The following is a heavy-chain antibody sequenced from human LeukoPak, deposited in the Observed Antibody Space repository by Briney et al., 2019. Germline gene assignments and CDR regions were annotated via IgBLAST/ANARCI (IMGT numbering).Heavy chain of an antibody. CDR1: GFTFSSSA. V-gene: IGHV3-23*01. CDR2: INADASHT. CDR3: ARQLGHCSDGTCYFTS. J-gene: IGHJ4*02. D-gene: IGHD2-15*01. Sequence: GGSLRLSCAASGFTFSSSAMSWVRQPPGKGLEWVSAINADASHTYYADSVKGRFTISRDNSENTLFLQVSSLRAEDTAIYYCARQLGHCSDGTCYFTSWGQGTLVTVSS.